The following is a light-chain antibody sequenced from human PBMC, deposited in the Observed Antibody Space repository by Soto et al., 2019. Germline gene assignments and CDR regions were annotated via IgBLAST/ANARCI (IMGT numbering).Light chain of an antibody. CDR3: YSAADNKGV. J-gene: IGLJ1*01. Sequence: SYALTQPSSVSVSPGQTARITCSGDVLAKKYARWFQQKPGQAPVLVIYKDSERPSGIPERFSGSSSGTTVTLTISGAQVEDEADYYCYSAADNKGVFGPGSKV. V-gene: IGLV3-27*01. CDR1: VLAKKY. CDR2: KDS.